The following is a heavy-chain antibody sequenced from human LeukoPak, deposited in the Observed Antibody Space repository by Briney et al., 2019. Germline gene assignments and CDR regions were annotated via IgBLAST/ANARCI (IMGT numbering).Heavy chain of an antibody. J-gene: IGHJ4*02. Sequence: PGGSLRLSCAASGFTFSTYAMSWVRQAPGKGLEWVSSVSGSGGNTHYADSVKGRFTISRDNAKNSLYLQMNSLRVEDTAVYYCARAHNWKYGTFDYWGQGTLVTVSS. D-gene: IGHD1-7*01. CDR2: VSGSGGNT. V-gene: IGHV3-23*01. CDR3: ARAHNWKYGTFDY. CDR1: GFTFSTYA.